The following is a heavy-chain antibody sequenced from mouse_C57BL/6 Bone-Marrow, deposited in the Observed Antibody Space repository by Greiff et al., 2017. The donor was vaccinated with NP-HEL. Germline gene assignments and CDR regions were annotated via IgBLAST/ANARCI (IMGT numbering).Heavy chain of an antibody. D-gene: IGHD1-1*02. J-gene: IGHJ3*01. CDR2: IYPGDGGT. Sequence: VQRVESGPELVKPGASVKISCKASGYAFSSSWMNWVKQRPGKGLEWIGRIYPGDGGTNYNGKFKSKATLTADKSSSTAYMQLSSLTSADSAVYYCAREWGLWSAYGGQGTLVTVSA. V-gene: IGHV1-82*01. CDR1: GYAFSSSW. CDR3: AREWGLWSAY.